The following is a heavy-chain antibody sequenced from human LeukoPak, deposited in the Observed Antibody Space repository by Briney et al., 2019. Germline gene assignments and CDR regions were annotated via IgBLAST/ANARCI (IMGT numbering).Heavy chain of an antibody. CDR3: ARGYYGLDDY. Sequence: GGSLRLSCAASGFTFSSYSMNWVRQTPGKGLEWVSYISSSTIYYADSVKGRFTISRDNAKNSLYLQMSSLRAEDTAVYYCARGYYGLDDYWGQGTLVTVSS. CDR1: GFTFSSYS. D-gene: IGHD4-17*01. J-gene: IGHJ4*02. CDR2: ISSSTI. V-gene: IGHV3-48*01.